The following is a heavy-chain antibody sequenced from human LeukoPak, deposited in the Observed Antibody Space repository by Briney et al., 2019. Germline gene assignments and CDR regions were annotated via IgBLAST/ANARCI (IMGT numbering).Heavy chain of an antibody. CDR2: INPNSGGT. Sequence: ASVKVSCKASGYTFTGYYMHWVRQAPGQGLEWMGWINPNSGGTNYAQKFQGRVTMTRDTSISTAYMELRSLRSDDTAVYYCARVGATRDYFDYWGQGTLVTVSS. CDR1: GYTFTGYY. V-gene: IGHV1-2*02. D-gene: IGHD1-26*01. CDR3: ARVGATRDYFDY. J-gene: IGHJ4*02.